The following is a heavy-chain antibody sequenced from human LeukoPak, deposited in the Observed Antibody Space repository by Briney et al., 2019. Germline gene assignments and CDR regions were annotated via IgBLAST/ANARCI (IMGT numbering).Heavy chain of an antibody. J-gene: IGHJ5*02. D-gene: IGHD6-19*01. CDR2: IYYSGST. Sequence: SETLSLTCTVSGGSISSYYWSWIRQPPGKGLEWIGYIYYSGSTNYNPSLKSRVTISVDTSKNQFSLKLSSVTAADTAVYYCAKAVYSSGPGYWFDPWGQGTLVTVSS. CDR3: AKAVYSSGPGYWFDP. V-gene: IGHV4-59*01. CDR1: GGSISSYY.